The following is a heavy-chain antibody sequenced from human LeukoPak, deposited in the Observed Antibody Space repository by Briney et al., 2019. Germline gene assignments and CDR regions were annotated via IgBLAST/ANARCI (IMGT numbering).Heavy chain of an antibody. CDR3: ARGSRGAGYSYGDY. D-gene: IGHD3-22*01. V-gene: IGHV4-59*01. J-gene: IGHJ4*02. CDR1: GGSISSYY. CDR2: IYYSGST. Sequence: SETLSLTCTVSGGSISSYYWSWLRQPPGKGLEWVGYIYYSGSTNYNPSLKSRVTISVDTSKNHFSLKLSSVTAADTAVYYCARGSRGAGYSYGDYWGQGTLVTVSS.